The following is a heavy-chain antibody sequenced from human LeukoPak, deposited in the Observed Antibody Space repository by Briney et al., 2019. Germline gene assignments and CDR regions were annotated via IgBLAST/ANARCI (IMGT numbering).Heavy chain of an antibody. J-gene: IGHJ5*02. V-gene: IGHV3-30-3*01. CDR2: ISYDGSNK. CDR1: GFTFSSYA. CDR3: ARDRRASIQDP. Sequence: GRSLRLSCAASGFTFSSYAMHWVRQASGKGLEWVAVISYDGSNKYYADSVKGRFTISRDNSKNTLYLQMNSLRAEDTAVYYCARDRRASIQDPWGQGTLVTVSS. D-gene: IGHD6-6*01.